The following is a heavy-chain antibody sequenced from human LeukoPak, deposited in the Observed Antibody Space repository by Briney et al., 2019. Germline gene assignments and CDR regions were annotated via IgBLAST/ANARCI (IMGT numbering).Heavy chain of an antibody. CDR3: ARVQPGIANYYYYYMDV. Sequence: PGGSLRLSCAASGFTFSSYWMSWVRQAPGKGLEWVANIKQDGSEKYYVDSVKGRFTISRDDAKNSLYLQMNSLRAEDTAVYYCARVQPGIANYYYYYMDVWGKGTTVTVSS. D-gene: IGHD6-13*01. CDR2: IKQDGSEK. J-gene: IGHJ6*03. CDR1: GFTFSSYW. V-gene: IGHV3-7*01.